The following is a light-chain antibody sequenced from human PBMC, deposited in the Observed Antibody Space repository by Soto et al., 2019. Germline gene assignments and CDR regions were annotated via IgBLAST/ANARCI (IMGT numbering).Light chain of an antibody. Sequence: EIVMTHSPATLSVSPCERATLSFRASQSVSSNLAWYQQKPGQAPRLLIYGASTRATGIPARFSGSGSGTDFTLTITRLEPEDFALYHCQQYGSASITFGQGTRLEI. V-gene: IGKV3-15*01. CDR3: QQYGSASIT. CDR2: GAS. CDR1: QSVSSN. J-gene: IGKJ5*01.